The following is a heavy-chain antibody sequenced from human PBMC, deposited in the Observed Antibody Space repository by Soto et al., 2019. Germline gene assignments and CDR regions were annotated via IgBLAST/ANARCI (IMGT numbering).Heavy chain of an antibody. CDR2: VYNSWNT. J-gene: IGHJ3*02. Sequence: ETLSLTCYVSDGSISSYYWSWIRQPPGKGLEWIGYVYNSWNTYYNPSLESRVTISVETSKNQISLKLRSVTAADTAVYYCTRPNQGDYAFDIWGQGTMVTVSS. D-gene: IGHD2-21*02. CDR3: TRPNQGDYAFDI. V-gene: IGHV4-59*01. CDR1: DGSISSYY.